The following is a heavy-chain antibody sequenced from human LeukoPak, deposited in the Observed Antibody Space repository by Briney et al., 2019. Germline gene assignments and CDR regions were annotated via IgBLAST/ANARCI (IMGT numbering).Heavy chain of an antibody. D-gene: IGHD3-10*01. V-gene: IGHV4-4*02. Sequence: SGTLSLTCAVSGGSISSSHWWTWVRQPPGKGLEWIGEISHSGSTNYNPSLKSRTTISVDKSKNQLSLKLTSVTAADTAVYFCARCRVVRGRNGVDVWGQGTTVTVSS. CDR3: ARCRVVRGRNGVDV. CDR2: ISHSGST. CDR1: GGSISSSHW. J-gene: IGHJ6*02.